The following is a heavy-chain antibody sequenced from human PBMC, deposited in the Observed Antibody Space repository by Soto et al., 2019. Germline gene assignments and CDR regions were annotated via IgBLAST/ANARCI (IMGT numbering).Heavy chain of an antibody. Sequence: GGSLRLSCAASGFTVSSNYMSWVRQAPGKGLEWVSVIYSGGSTYCADSVKGRFTISRDNSKNTLYLQMNSLRAEDTAVYYCARDLSPPYCSSTSCYTGGFDPWGRGTLVTVSS. D-gene: IGHD2-2*02. CDR1: GFTVSSNY. CDR2: IYSGGST. J-gene: IGHJ5*02. V-gene: IGHV3-53*01. CDR3: ARDLSPPYCSSTSCYTGGFDP.